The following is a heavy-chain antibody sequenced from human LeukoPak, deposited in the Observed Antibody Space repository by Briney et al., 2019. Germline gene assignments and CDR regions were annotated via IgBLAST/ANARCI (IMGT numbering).Heavy chain of an antibody. Sequence: GGSLRLSCEASGFTFNNYWMSWVRQAPRKGLEWVANIKQDGSEKSYVVSVKGRFTISRDNAKNSLSLQMDSLRAEDTAVYYCARGYFSSSGRGMDVWGQGTTVTVSS. V-gene: IGHV3-7*01. J-gene: IGHJ6*02. CDR2: IKQDGSEK. CDR3: ARGYFSSSGRGMDV. D-gene: IGHD6-13*01. CDR1: GFTFNNYW.